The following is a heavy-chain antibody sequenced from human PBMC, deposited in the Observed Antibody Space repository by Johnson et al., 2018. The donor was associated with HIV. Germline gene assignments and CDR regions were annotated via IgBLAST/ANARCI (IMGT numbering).Heavy chain of an antibody. J-gene: IGHJ3*02. Sequence: VQLVESGGGLVQPGGSLRLSCAASGFTFSSYWMSWVRRAPGNGLEWVANIKQDGGAQYVVDSVKGRFTISRDNAKNSLYLQMNSLRAEDTAVYYCARDRGAARDAFDIWGQGTMVTVSS. CDR1: GFTFSSYW. CDR3: ARDRGAARDAFDI. D-gene: IGHD6-6*01. CDR2: IKQDGGAQ. V-gene: IGHV3-7*03.